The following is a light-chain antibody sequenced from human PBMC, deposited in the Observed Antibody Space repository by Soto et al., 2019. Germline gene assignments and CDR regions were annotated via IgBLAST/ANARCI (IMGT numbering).Light chain of an antibody. CDR2: DVS. J-gene: IGLJ1*01. V-gene: IGLV2-14*03. CDR1: SSDVGGYNY. CDR3: SSYTTRNTSQIV. Sequence: QSALTQPASVSGSPGQSITISCTGTSSDVGGYNYVSWYQHHPGKAPKLIIYDVSNRPSGVSNRFSGSKSGNTASLTISGLQPEDEADYYCSSYTTRNTSQIVFGTGTKATVL.